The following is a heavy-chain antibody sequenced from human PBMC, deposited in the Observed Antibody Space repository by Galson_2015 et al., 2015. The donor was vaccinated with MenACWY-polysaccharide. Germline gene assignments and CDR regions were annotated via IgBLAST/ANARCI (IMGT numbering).Heavy chain of an antibody. J-gene: IGHJ6*03. Sequence: SVKASCKASGYTFTNYYIHWVRQAPGLGLEWMGVVKPSGGHPIQEQKFQGRVTMTSDTSTSTVYMEVRSLGSDDTAIYYCARAAYCTHYCYYYYYMDVWGKGTTVTVSS. CDR1: GYTFTNYY. CDR2: VKPSGGHP. D-gene: IGHD2-8*01. CDR3: ARAAYCTHYCYYYYYMDV. V-gene: IGHV1-46*01.